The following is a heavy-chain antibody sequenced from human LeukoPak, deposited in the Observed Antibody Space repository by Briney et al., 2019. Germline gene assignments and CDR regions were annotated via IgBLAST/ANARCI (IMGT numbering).Heavy chain of an antibody. CDR2: ISSSSSYI. CDR3: ARDDSSSWSSTYYYYGMDV. D-gene: IGHD6-13*01. CDR1: GFTFSSYS. V-gene: IGHV3-21*01. Sequence: GGSLRLSCAASGFTFSSYSMNWVRQAPGKGLEWVSSISSSSSYIYYADSVKGRFTISRDNAKNSLYLQMNSLRAEDTAVYYCARDDSSSWSSTYYYYGMDVWGQGTTVTVSS. J-gene: IGHJ6*02.